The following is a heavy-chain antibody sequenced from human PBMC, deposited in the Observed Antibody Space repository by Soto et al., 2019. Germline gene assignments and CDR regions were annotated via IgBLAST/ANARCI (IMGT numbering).Heavy chain of an antibody. V-gene: IGHV3-48*01. Sequence: GGSLRLSCAASGFTFSSYSMNWVRQAPGKGLEWVSYISSSSSTIYYADSVKGRFTISRDNAKNSLYLQMNSLRAEDTAVYYCARYLIMRGYSGYDLGYWGQGTLVTVSS. CDR2: ISSSSSTI. J-gene: IGHJ4*02. D-gene: IGHD5-12*01. CDR3: ARYLIMRGYSGYDLGY. CDR1: GFTFSSYS.